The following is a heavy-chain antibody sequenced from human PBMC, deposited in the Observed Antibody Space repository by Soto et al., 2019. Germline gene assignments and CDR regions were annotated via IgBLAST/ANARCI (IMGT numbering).Heavy chain of an antibody. V-gene: IGHV3-74*01. CDR3: ARDGGARDLDFDY. Sequence: PGGSLRLSCAASGFTFSNYSMHWVRQAPGKGLEWVACVNSNRSATDYADSVKGRFTISRDNAKNTLYLQMNSMRAEDTAVYYCARDGGARDLDFDYWVQGNLVTVSS. CDR2: VNSNRSAT. CDR1: GFTFSNYS. J-gene: IGHJ4*02. D-gene: IGHD3-16*01.